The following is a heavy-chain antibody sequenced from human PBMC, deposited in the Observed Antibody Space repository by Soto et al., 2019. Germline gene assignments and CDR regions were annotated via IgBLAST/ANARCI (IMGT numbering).Heavy chain of an antibody. J-gene: IGHJ4*02. CDR2: IYYSGST. CDR3: ARDNGYSYGYNLDH. Sequence: SETLSLTCTVPGGSISSYYWSWIRQPPGKGLEWIGYIYYSGSTNYNPSLKSRVTISVDTSKNQFSLKLTSVTAADMAVYYCARDNGYSYGYNLDHWGQGTLVTVSS. V-gene: IGHV4-59*01. CDR1: GGSISSYY. D-gene: IGHD5-18*01.